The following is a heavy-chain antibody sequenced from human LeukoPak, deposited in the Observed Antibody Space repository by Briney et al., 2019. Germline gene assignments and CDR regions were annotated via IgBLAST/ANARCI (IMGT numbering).Heavy chain of an antibody. D-gene: IGHD3-22*01. CDR2: IYYSGST. CDR1: GGSINSYY. V-gene: IGHV4-59*06. J-gene: IGHJ4*02. CDR3: ARVHYYDSSGYSSVYYFDY. Sequence: SETLSLTCTVSGGSINSYYWSWIRQPPGKGLEWIGYIYYSGSTYYNPSLKSRVTISVDTSKNQFSLKLSSVTAADTAVYYCARVHYYDSSGYSSVYYFDYWGQGTLVTVSS.